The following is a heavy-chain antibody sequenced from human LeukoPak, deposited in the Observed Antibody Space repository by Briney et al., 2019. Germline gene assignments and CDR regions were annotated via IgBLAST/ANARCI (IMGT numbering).Heavy chain of an antibody. Sequence: VASVKVSCKASGYTFTNYAITWVRQAPGQGPEWMGWISPYNGDRRDALTFQDRVTMTTDTSTTTAYMELRSLRSDDTAVYYCARLRLGELSLGFDPWGQGTLVTVSS. CDR2: ISPYNGDR. D-gene: IGHD3-16*02. CDR1: GYTFTNYA. J-gene: IGHJ5*02. V-gene: IGHV1-18*01. CDR3: ARLRLGELSLGFDP.